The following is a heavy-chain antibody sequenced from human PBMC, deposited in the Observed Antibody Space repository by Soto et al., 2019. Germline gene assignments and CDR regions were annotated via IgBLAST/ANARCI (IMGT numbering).Heavy chain of an antibody. V-gene: IGHV1-69*13. CDR2: IIPIFGTA. Sequence: SVKVSCKASGGTFSSYAISWVRQAPGQGLEWMGGIIPIFGTANYAQKFQGRVTITADESTSTAYMELSSLRSEDTAVYYCARGVRITIFGVVMDDYYYGMVVWGQGTTVTVSS. D-gene: IGHD3-3*01. CDR3: ARGVRITIFGVVMDDYYYGMVV. CDR1: GGTFSSYA. J-gene: IGHJ6*02.